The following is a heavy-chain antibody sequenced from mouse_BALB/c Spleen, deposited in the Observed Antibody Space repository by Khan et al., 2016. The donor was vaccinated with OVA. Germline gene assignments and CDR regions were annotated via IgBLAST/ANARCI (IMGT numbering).Heavy chain of an antibody. J-gene: IGHJ3*01. D-gene: IGHD2-3*01. Sequence: VQLQQSGAELVRPGALVNLSCKASGFNIKDYYMHWVKQRFEQGLVWFGWIDPENGNTIYDPKFQGKASITSDTSANTAYLQFSRLTSEDTAVYYCAKDGYTPWFAYWGQGTLVTVSA. CDR2: IDPENGNT. CDR3: AKDGYTPWFAY. V-gene: IGHV14-1*02. CDR1: GFNIKDYY.